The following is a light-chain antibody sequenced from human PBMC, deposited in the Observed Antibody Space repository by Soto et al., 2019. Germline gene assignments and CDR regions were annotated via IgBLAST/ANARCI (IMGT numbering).Light chain of an antibody. CDR2: AVS. CDR1: QSISNY. J-gene: IGKJ2*01. CDR3: QQSYSTART. V-gene: IGKV1-39*01. Sequence: DIQMTQSPSSLSASVGDRVTITCRASQSISNYLNWYQQKPGKAPNLLIYAVSSLRSGVPSRFSGSGSGTDFTLTISSLQPADFATYYCQQSYSTARTFGQGTKLEIK.